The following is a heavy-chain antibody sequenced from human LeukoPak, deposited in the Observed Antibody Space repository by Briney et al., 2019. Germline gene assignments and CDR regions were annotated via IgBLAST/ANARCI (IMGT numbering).Heavy chain of an antibody. V-gene: IGHV3-53*01. Sequence: PGGSLRLSCRDSGFIFSDSIMTWVRQAPGKGLEWVSVIDNGGSTYYSDSVKGRFTISRDNSKNTVHLQMNSLRAEDTAVYYCARDGSSRSLGNWGQGTLVSVSS. CDR2: IDNGGST. CDR3: ARDGSSRSLGN. J-gene: IGHJ4*02. CDR1: GFIFSDSI.